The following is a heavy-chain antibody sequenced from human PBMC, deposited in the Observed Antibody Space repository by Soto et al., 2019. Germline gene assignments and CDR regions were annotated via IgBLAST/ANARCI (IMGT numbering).Heavy chain of an antibody. CDR3: AKGSSWVDY. CDR1: GFAFSNYG. CDR2: ISYDGSDK. Sequence: QVQLVESGGGVVQPGGSLTLSCAASGFAFSNYGMHWVRQAPGKGLEWVALISYDGSDKYYADSVKGRFTISRDNSKNTRYLQMNSLRAEDTTVYYCAKGSSWVDYWGQGTLVTVSS. V-gene: IGHV3-30*18. J-gene: IGHJ4*02. D-gene: IGHD6-6*01.